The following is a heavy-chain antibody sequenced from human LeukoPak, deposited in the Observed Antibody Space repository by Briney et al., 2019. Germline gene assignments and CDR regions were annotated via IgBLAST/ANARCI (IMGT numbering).Heavy chain of an antibody. V-gene: IGHV4-59*12. J-gene: IGHJ4*02. CDR1: GGSISSYY. D-gene: IGHD3-22*01. CDR3: ARGRLRYYYDSSGHIGGYYFDY. Sequence: PSETLSLTCTVSGGSISSYYWSWIRQPPGKGLEWIGYIYYSGSTNYNPSLESRVTISVDTSKNQFSLKLSSVTAADTAVYYCARGRLRYYYDSSGHIGGYYFDYWGQGTLVTVSS. CDR2: IYYSGST.